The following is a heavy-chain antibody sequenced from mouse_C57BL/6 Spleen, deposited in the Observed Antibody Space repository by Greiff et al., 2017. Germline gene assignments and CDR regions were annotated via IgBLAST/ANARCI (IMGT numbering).Heavy chain of an antibody. CDR1: GYTFTDYK. CDR3: ARRGYGGYFDV. CDR2: INPNIGGT. V-gene: IGHV1-18*01. Sequence: VQLQQPGPELVKPGASVKISCKASGYTFTDYKMHWVKQSHGRSLEWIGDINPNIGGTIYNQKFKRKATLTVDKSSSTAYMELRSLTSEDNAVYCCARRGYGGYFDVWGTGTTVTVAS. D-gene: IGHD2-2*01. J-gene: IGHJ1*03.